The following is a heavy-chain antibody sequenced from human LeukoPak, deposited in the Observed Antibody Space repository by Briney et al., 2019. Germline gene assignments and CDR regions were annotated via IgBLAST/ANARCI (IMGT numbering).Heavy chain of an antibody. D-gene: IGHD6-6*01. J-gene: IGHJ4*02. CDR2: VYYSGST. CDR1: GGSIRSYF. V-gene: IGHV4-59*08. Sequence: KPSETLSLTCTVSGGSIRSYFWSWIRQPPGKGLEWIGYVYYSGSTNYNPSLKSRVTISVDTSKKQFSLKLSSVTAADTAVYYCARRPDGTSRFDHWGQGTLVTVSS. CDR3: ARRPDGTSRFDH.